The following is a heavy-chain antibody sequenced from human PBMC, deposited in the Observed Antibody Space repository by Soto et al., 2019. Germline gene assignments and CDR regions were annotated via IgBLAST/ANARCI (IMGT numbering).Heavy chain of an antibody. CDR3: ASHFTGVLVLGTSPPGGDNYGWDV. CDR2: IIPILDIP. D-gene: IGHD2-8*02. J-gene: IGHJ6*02. V-gene: IGHV1-69*02. CDR1: GGTFSRYT. Sequence: QVQLVQSGAEVKKPGSSVKVSCKASGGTFSRYTFTWVRQAPGQGLEWMGRIIPILDIPNYAQNFQGRVTITADKSTRTAYMELSSPTSDDTAVYYCASHFTGVLVLGTSPPGGDNYGWDVWGQGTTVTVSS.